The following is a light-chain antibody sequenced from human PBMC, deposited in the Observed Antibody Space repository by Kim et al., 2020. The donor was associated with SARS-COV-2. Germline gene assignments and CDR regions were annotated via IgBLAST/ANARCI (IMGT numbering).Light chain of an antibody. CDR2: GAS. V-gene: IGKV3-15*01. CDR3: QQYDDWPPWT. CDR1: QSVRNS. Sequence: SPGERATLSCRTSQSVRNSLAWYQQTPGRAPRLLIHGASTRATGIPGRFSGSGSGTEFTLTISSLQSEDFAVYYCQQYDDWPPWTFGQGTKVEIK. J-gene: IGKJ1*01.